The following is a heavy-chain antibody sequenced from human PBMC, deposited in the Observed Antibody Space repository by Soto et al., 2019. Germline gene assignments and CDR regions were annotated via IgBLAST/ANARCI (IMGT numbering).Heavy chain of an antibody. Sequence: QVQLVESGGGVVQPGRSLRLSCAASGFTFSSYGMHWVRQAPGKGLEWAAVISYDGSNKYYADSVKGRFTISRDNSKNTLYMQMDSLRAEDTAVYYCAKDAEWKYYYDISGYYHGYYYGMDVWGQGTTVTVSS. V-gene: IGHV3-30*18. CDR2: ISYDGSNK. CDR1: GFTFSSYG. D-gene: IGHD3-22*01. CDR3: AKDAEWKYYYDISGYYHGYYYGMDV. J-gene: IGHJ6*02.